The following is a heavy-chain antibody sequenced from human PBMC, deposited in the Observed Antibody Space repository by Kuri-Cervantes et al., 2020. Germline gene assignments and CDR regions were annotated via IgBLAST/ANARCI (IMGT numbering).Heavy chain of an antibody. J-gene: IGHJ5*02. CDR1: GFTFSSYG. CDR3: ARVGYSSGWYEWFDP. CDR2: ISYDGSNK. Sequence: GGSLRLSCAASGFTFSSYGMHWVRQAPGKGLEWVAVISYDGSNKYYADSVKGRFTISRDNSKNTLYLQMNSLRAEDTAVYYCARVGYSSGWYEWFDPWGQGTLVTVSS. V-gene: IGHV3-30*03. D-gene: IGHD6-19*01.